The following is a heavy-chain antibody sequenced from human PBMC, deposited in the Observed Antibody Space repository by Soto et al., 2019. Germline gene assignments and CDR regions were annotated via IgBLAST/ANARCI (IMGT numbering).Heavy chain of an antibody. J-gene: IGHJ4*02. CDR3: ARAEDSYYDILTGYY. D-gene: IGHD3-9*01. CDR2: IWYDGSNK. V-gene: IGHV3-33*01. CDR1: GFTFSSYG. Sequence: GGSLRLSCAASGFTFSSYGMHWVRQAPGKGLEWVAVIWYDGSNKYYADSVKGRFTISRDNSKNTLYLQMNSLRAEDTAVYYCARAEDSYYDILTGYYWGQGTLVTVSS.